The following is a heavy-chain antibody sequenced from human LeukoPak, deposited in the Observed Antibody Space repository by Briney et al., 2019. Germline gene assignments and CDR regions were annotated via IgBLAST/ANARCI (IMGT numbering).Heavy chain of an antibody. D-gene: IGHD6-6*01. CDR1: GFTFSTYS. CDR3: ARGPNSNWSGLDF. J-gene: IGHJ4*02. V-gene: IGHV3-48*04. CDR2: ISSSSSTI. Sequence: GGSLRLSCAASGFTFSTYSMNWVRQAPGKGLEWVSYISSSSSTIYYADSVKGRFTVSRDNAKNTLYLQVNNLRAEDTAVYYCARGPNSNWSGLDFWGQGTLLTVSS.